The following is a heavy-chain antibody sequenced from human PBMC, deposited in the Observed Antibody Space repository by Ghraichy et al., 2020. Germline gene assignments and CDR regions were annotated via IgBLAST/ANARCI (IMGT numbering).Heavy chain of an antibody. Sequence: GGSLRLSCAASGFTFSIYGLHWVRQAPGKGLEWVALISSDGNTKYYADSVKGRFTISRDDSKKTVYLHINSLKSDDTAVYYCAKGSGYDTPDYDYSEFFQDWGQGTLGTVSS. V-gene: IGHV3-30*18. D-gene: IGHD3-22*01. CDR2: ISSDGNTK. J-gene: IGHJ1*01. CDR1: GFTFSIYG. CDR3: AKGSGYDTPDYDYSEFFQD.